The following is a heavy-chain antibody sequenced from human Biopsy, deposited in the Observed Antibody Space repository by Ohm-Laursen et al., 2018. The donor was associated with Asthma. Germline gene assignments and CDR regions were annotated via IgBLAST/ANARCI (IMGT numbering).Heavy chain of an antibody. CDR1: GGTFSSYA. V-gene: IGHV1-69*01. CDR3: ARKFLIQHGSSWYYYFYGMDV. D-gene: IGHD6-13*01. J-gene: IGHJ6*02. CDR2: IIPIFGTA. Sequence: SSVKVSCKASGGTFSSYAISWVRQAPGQGLEWMGGIIPIFGTANYAQKFQGRVTITADESTSTAYMELSSLGSEDTAVYYCARKFLIQHGSSWYYYFYGMDVWGQGTTVTVSS.